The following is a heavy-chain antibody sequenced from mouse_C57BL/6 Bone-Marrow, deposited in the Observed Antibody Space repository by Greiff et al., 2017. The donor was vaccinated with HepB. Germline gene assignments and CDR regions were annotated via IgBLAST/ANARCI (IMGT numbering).Heavy chain of an antibody. Sequence: QVQLQQPGTELVKPGASVKLSCKASGYTFTSYWIHWVKQRPGQGLEWIGNINPRNGGTDYSEKFKSKATLTVDKSSSTAYMQLSSLTSEDSAVYYCASQTAHPWFAYWGQGTLVTVSA. J-gene: IGHJ3*01. CDR2: INPRNGGT. CDR1: GYTFTSYW. CDR3: ASQTAHPWFAY. D-gene: IGHD3-2*02. V-gene: IGHV1-53*01.